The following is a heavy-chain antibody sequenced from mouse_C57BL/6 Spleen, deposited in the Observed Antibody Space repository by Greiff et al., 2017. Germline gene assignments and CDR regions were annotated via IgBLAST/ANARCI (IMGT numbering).Heavy chain of an antibody. CDR1: GYAFSSSW. D-gene: IGHD1-1*01. J-gene: IGHJ4*01. CDR2: IYPGDGDT. CDR3: AYYYGSSYDAMDY. Sequence: QVQLQQSGPELVKPGASVKISCKASGYAFSSSWMNWVKQRPGKGLEWIGRIYPGDGDTNYNGKFKGKATLTADKSSSTADMQLSSLTSEDSAVYFCAYYYGSSYDAMDYWGQGTSVTVSS. V-gene: IGHV1-82*01.